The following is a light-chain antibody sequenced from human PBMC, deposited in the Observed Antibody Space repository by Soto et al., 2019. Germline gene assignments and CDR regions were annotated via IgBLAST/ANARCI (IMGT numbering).Light chain of an antibody. CDR2: DAS. CDR3: QQYNSYPWT. V-gene: IGKV1-5*01. J-gene: IGKJ1*01. Sequence: DIQMIQSPSTLSASVGDRVTITCRASQSISSWLAWYQQKPGKAPKLLIYDASSLESGVPSRFSGSGSGTDFTLTISSLQPDDFATYYCQQYNSYPWTFGQGTKVEIK. CDR1: QSISSW.